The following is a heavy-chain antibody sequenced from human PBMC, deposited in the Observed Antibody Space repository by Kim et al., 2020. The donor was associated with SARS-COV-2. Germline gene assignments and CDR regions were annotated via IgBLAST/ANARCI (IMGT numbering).Heavy chain of an antibody. Sequence: SETLSLTCTVSGGSISGYHWTWVRQPPGKGLEWIGYIHYSGTTNYNPSLKSRVTMSVDTSKNQFSLKLNSVTTADTAVYYCARALTRGSGSQFSHRVDV. D-gene: IGHD3-10*01. CDR2: IHYSGTT. CDR1: GGSISGYH. CDR3: ARALTRGSGSQFSHRVDV. V-gene: IGHV4-59*13. J-gene: IGHJ6*01.